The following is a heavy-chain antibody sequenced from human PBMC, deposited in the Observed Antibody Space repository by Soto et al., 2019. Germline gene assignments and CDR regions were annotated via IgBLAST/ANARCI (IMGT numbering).Heavy chain of an antibody. CDR2: ISGYNGNT. V-gene: IGHV1-18*01. D-gene: IGHD2-21*02. CDR3: ARVVYCGGDCYSPTDY. Sequence: QVQLVQSGAEVKKPGASVKVSCKASGYTFTSYDINWVRQAPGQGLEWMGWISGYNGNTNYVQNLKGRVTMTTDTSTSTAYMELRSLRSDDTAVYYCARVVYCGGDCYSPTDYWGQGTLVTVSS. J-gene: IGHJ4*02. CDR1: GYTFTSYD.